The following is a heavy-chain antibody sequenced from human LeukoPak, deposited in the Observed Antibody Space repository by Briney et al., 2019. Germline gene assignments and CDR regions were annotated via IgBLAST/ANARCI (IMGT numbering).Heavy chain of an antibody. CDR1: GFTFSSYA. Sequence: PGGPLRLSCAASGFTFSSYAMSGVRQAPGRGVECVSAISGSGGSTYYADSVKGRFTISRDNSKNTLYMQMNSLRAEDTAVYYCAKEGSSGWYLWGHFDYWGQGNLVTVSS. CDR3: AKEGSSGWYLWGHFDY. V-gene: IGHV3-23*01. CDR2: ISGSGGST. J-gene: IGHJ4*02. D-gene: IGHD6-19*01.